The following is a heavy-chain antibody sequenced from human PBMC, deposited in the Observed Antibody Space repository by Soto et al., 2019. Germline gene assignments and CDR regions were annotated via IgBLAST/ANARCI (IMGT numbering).Heavy chain of an antibody. CDR1: GFTFSSYG. J-gene: IGHJ4*02. D-gene: IGHD5-12*01. Sequence: QVQLVESGGGVVQPGRSLRLSCAASGFTFSSYGMHWVRQAPGKGLEWVAVIWYDGSNKYYADSVKGRFTISRDNSKNTLYLQMNSLRAEDTAVYYFARGGGYSGYDLDYWGQGTLVTVSS. CDR3: ARGGGYSGYDLDY. V-gene: IGHV3-33*01. CDR2: IWYDGSNK.